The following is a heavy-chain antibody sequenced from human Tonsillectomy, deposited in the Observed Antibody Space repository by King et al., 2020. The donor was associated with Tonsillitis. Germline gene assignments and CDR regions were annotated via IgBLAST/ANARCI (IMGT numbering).Heavy chain of an antibody. CDR1: GFTFSSYG. J-gene: IGHJ6*02. Sequence: VQLVESGGGLVKPGGSLRLSCAASGFTFSSYGMNWVRQAPGKGLEWVSSISSRSSYIYYADSVKGRFTVSRDSAKNSLYLQMNSLRAEDTALYYCARLRDDYYYAMDVWGQWTTVTVSS. CDR2: ISSRSSYI. CDR3: ARLRDDYYYAMDV. D-gene: IGHD5-24*01. V-gene: IGHV3-21*01.